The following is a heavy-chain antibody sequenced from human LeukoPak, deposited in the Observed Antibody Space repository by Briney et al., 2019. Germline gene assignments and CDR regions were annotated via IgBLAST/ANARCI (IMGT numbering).Heavy chain of an antibody. V-gene: IGHV3-48*01. CDR2: ISSGGSTI. J-gene: IGHJ4*02. Sequence: GGSLRLSCAASGFTFSSYSMNWVRQAPGKGLEWISYISSGGSTIYYRDSVKGRFTISRDNSKNTLYLQMNSLRAEDTAVYCCARAQGPSGGFGELRPLDYWGQGTLVTVSS. CDR1: GFTFSSYS. D-gene: IGHD3-10*01. CDR3: ARAQGPSGGFGELRPLDY.